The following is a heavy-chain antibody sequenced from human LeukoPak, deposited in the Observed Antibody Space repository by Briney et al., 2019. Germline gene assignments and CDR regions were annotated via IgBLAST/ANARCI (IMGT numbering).Heavy chain of an antibody. V-gene: IGHV3-21*01. Sequence: GGSLRLSCAVSGFTFSSYSMNWVRQAPGKGLEWVSFISPSSSYIYYADSVRGRFTISRDNAKNSLYLQMNSLRAEDTAVYYCARVSWGTICGGDCSDAFEIWGQGTMVTVSS. CDR1: GFTFSSYS. J-gene: IGHJ3*02. D-gene: IGHD2-21*01. CDR3: ARVSWGTICGGDCSDAFEI. CDR2: ISPSSSYI.